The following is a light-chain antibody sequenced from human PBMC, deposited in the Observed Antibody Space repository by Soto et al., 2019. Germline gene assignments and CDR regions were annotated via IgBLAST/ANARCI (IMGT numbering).Light chain of an antibody. Sequence: DIQMTQSPSTLSGSVGDRVTITCRASQTISSWLAWYQQKPGKAPKLLIYKASSLESGVPSRFSGSGSGTEFTLTISSLQPDDFATYYCQQYNSYLYTFGQGTRREIK. CDR2: KAS. CDR1: QTISSW. J-gene: IGKJ5*01. CDR3: QQYNSYLYT. V-gene: IGKV1-5*03.